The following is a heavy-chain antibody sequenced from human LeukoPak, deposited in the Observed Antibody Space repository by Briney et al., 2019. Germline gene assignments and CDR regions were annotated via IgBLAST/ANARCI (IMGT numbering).Heavy chain of an antibody. J-gene: IGHJ4*02. CDR1: GFTFSSHG. Sequence: GRSLRLSCAASGFTFSSHGIHWVRQAPGRGLEWVAVIWYDGTNKYYEDSVKGRFTISRDNSKNTLYLQMNSLRAEDTAVYYCARDQRYCSSSSCPWEPFDYWGQGTLVTVSS. V-gene: IGHV3-33*01. CDR3: ARDQRYCSSSSCPWEPFDY. D-gene: IGHD2-2*01. CDR2: IWYDGTNK.